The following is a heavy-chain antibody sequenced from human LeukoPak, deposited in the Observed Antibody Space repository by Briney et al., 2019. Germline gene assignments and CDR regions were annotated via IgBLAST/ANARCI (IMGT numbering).Heavy chain of an antibody. CDR1: GFTFSSYE. J-gene: IGHJ6*03. CDR2: ISSSGSTI. Sequence: GGSLRLSCAASGFTFSSYEMNWVRQAPGKGLEWVSYISSSGSTIYYADSVKGRFTISRDNAKNSLYLQMNSLRAEDTAVYYCAREGGHYDSSGSTPYYYYMDVWGKGTTVTVSS. CDR3: AREGGHYDSSGSTPYYYYMDV. D-gene: IGHD3-22*01. V-gene: IGHV3-48*03.